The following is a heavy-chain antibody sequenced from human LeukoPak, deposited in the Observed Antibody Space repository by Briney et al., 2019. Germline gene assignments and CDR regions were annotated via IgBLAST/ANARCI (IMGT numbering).Heavy chain of an antibody. CDR1: GYTFTSYA. J-gene: IGHJ5*02. CDR3: ARDLRNYDSSGEFDP. D-gene: IGHD3-22*01. CDR2: INAGNGNT. V-gene: IGHV1-3*01. Sequence: GASVKVSCKASGYTFTSYAMHWVRQAPGQRLEWMGWINAGNGNTKYSQKFQGRVTITRDTSASTAYMELSSLRSEDTAVYYCARDLRNYDSSGEFDPWGQGTLVTVSS.